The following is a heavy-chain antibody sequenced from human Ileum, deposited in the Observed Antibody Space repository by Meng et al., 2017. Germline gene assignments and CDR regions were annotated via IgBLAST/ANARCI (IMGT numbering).Heavy chain of an antibody. Sequence: QVELQESGPGLVRPSAPVSLFCSVSGGSVSSAGYQWGWIRQPPGKGLEWIGYASTNYNPSLKSRVTISLDTSKNQFSLKLSSVTAADTAVYYCARDHWGSLDYWGQGILVTVSS. CDR2: AST. CDR1: GGSVSSAGYQ. D-gene: IGHD7-27*01. CDR3: ARDHWGSLDY. J-gene: IGHJ4*02. V-gene: IGHV4-61*08.